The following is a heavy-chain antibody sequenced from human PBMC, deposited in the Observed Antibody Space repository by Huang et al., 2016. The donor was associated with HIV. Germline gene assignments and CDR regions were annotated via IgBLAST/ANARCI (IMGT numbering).Heavy chain of an antibody. J-gene: IGHJ4*02. CDR3: ASQHIGAAATWF. CDR1: GDFISSTNYY. Sequence: QLQLQESGPGQVKPSETLSHTCTVSGDFISSTNYYWGWIRQSPGKGLGWVGSVYQVGSTNYNPSLKSRFTLSVDTSRNQFSLSLNSVTAADTAVYYCASQHIGAAATWFWGRGTQVAVSS. D-gene: IGHD6-13*01. V-gene: IGHV4-39*01. CDR2: VYQVGST.